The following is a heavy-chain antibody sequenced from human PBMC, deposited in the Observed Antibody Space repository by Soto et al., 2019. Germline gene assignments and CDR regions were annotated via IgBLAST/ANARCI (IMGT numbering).Heavy chain of an antibody. CDR1: GGSISSGGYY. Sequence: QVQLQESGPGLVKPSQTLSLTCTVSGGSISSGGYYWSWIRQHPGKGLEWIGYIYYSGSTYYNPSLKSRVTISVDTSKNQFSLKLSSVTAADTAVYYCARLRRFATYYDYIWGSPDGDYWGQGTLVTVSS. J-gene: IGHJ4*02. CDR3: ARLRRFATYYDYIWGSPDGDY. D-gene: IGHD3-16*01. V-gene: IGHV4-31*03. CDR2: IYYSGST.